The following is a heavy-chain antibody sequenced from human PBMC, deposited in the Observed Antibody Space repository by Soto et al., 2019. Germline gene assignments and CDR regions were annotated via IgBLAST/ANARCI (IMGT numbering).Heavy chain of an antibody. V-gene: IGHV4-59*08. D-gene: IGHD6-25*01. CDR1: GASISSYF. CDR2: VSNTGGT. J-gene: IGHJ4*02. Sequence: QVHLQESGPGLVKPSETLSLTCAVSGASISSYFWSWIRQPPGKGLEWVGYVSNTGGTSYNPSLKSRVTISVDPSKSQLSLMLISVTAADTAVYYCARRGFFDCWGRGTLVTVSS. CDR3: ARRGFFDC.